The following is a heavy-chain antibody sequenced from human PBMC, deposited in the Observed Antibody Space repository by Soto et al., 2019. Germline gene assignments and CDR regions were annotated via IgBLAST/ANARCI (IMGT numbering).Heavy chain of an antibody. J-gene: IGHJ3*01. V-gene: IGHV5-51*01. D-gene: IGHD3-3*01. CDR2: IYPGDSDV. Sequence: EPQLVQSGGEVKEPGESLKISCKTSGYIFANYWIGWVRQMPGKGLEWMGLIYPGDSDVRYSPSFQGQVTMSVDLSVSTADLQWNSLKASDTAIYYCARRGVDDDAFDLWGQGTMVTVSS. CDR1: GYIFANYW. CDR3: ARRGVDDDAFDL.